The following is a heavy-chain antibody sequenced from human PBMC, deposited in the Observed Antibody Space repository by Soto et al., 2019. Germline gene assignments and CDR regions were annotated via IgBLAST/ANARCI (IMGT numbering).Heavy chain of an antibody. J-gene: IGHJ4*02. CDR1: GSTFTVYY. CDR2: INPKSGGT. CDR3: ARDLAKGGGSAGFDY. V-gene: IGHV1-2*02. Sequence: QVQLVPSGAEVKKPGASVNVSCKASGSTFTVYYMHWVRQAPGPGLAWMGWINPKSGGTMYPQKFQGRVTMTWDTSISTAYMALTRLRSDDTAVYYCARDLAKGGGSAGFDYWGQGTLVTVSS. D-gene: IGHD1-26*01.